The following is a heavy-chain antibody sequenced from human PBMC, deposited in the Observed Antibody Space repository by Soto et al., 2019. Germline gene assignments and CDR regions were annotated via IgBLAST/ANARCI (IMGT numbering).Heavy chain of an antibody. D-gene: IGHD1-26*01. V-gene: IGHV3-30*03. CDR1: GFTFGSYG. CDR3: ARDLPSYRKTWPAY. CDR2: ISHDGTNK. J-gene: IGHJ4*02. Sequence: QVQLVESGGGVVQPGRSLRLSCAGSGFTFGSYGMHWVRQAPGKGLEWVALISHDGTNKYYADSVRGRFTISRDNSQNTLYVQMNGLRVEDTAIYYCARDLPSYRKTWPAYWGQGTLVTVSS.